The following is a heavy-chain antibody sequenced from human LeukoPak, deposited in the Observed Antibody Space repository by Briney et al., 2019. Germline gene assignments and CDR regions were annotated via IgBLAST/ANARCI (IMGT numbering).Heavy chain of an antibody. J-gene: IGHJ4*02. CDR3: TRDRGSVGRFDY. CDR2: IRSKAYGGTT. V-gene: IGHV3-49*04. Sequence: PGRSLRLSCTASGXTFGDYAMSWVRQAPGKGLELVGFIRSKAYGGTTEYAASVKGRFTISRDDSKSIAYLQVNSLKTEDTAVYYCTRDRGSVGRFDYWGQGTLVTVSS. CDR1: GXTFGDYA. D-gene: IGHD1-26*01.